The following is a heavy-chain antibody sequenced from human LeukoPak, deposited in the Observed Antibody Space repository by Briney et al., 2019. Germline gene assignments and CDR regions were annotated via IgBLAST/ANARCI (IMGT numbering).Heavy chain of an antibody. CDR2: IYYSGTT. V-gene: IGHV4-31*03. CDR1: GGSISSAGYY. Sequence: MPSETLSLTCTVSGGSISSAGYYWSWIRQRPGKGLEWMGFIYYSGTTYYNPSLKSRVFISLNTSQNQVSLQLSSVTAPDTAIYYCARATGGAAAADFDPWGQGTLVTVSS. D-gene: IGHD6-13*01. J-gene: IGHJ5*02. CDR3: ARATGGAAAADFDP.